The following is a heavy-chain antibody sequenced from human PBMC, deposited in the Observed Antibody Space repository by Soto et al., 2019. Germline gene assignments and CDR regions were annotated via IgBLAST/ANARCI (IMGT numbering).Heavy chain of an antibody. CDR3: ARDRNSAGSFDY. V-gene: IGHV3-30-3*01. D-gene: IGHD6-13*01. CDR2: ISYDGSNK. Sequence: PGGSLRLSCAASGFTFSSYAMHWVRQAPGKGLEWVAVISYDGSNKYYADSVKGRFTISRDNSKNTLYLQMNSLRAEDTAVYYCARDRNSAGSFDYWGQGTLVTAPQ. J-gene: IGHJ4*02. CDR1: GFTFSSYA.